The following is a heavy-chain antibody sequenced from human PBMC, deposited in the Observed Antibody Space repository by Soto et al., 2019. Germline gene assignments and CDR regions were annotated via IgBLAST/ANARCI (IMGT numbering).Heavy chain of an antibody. CDR2: IYYSGST. CDR1: GGSISSGGYY. CDR3: ASRGYSYGFSLGMDV. J-gene: IGHJ6*02. D-gene: IGHD5-18*01. V-gene: IGHV4-31*03. Sequence: QVQLQESGPGLVKPSQTLSLTCTVSGGSISSGGYYWSWIRQHPGKGLEWIGYIYYSGSTYYNPSLKSRVTISVDTSKNQFSLKLSSVTAAETAVYYCASRGYSYGFSLGMDVWGQGTTVTVSS.